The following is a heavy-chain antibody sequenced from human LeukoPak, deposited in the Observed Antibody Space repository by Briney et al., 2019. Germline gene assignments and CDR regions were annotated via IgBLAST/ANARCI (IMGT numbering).Heavy chain of an antibody. Sequence: PSETLSLTCAVYGGSFSGYYWSWIRQPPGKGLEWIGEINHSGSTYYNPSLKSRVTISVDRSKNQFSLKLSSVTAADTAVYYCARVTPDVLFDYWGQGTLVTVSS. D-gene: IGHD2-15*01. CDR2: INHSGST. V-gene: IGHV4-34*01. J-gene: IGHJ4*02. CDR1: GGSFSGYY. CDR3: ARVTPDVLFDY.